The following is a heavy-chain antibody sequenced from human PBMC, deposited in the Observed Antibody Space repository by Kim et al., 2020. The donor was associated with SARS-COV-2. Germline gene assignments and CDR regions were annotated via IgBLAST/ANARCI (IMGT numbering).Heavy chain of an antibody. J-gene: IGHJ6*02. D-gene: IGHD6-13*01. V-gene: IGHV4-31*02. Sequence: LKSRVTISVDTSKNQFSLKLSSVTAADTAVYYCARDAAAGTHYYYYGMDVWGQGTTVTVSS. CDR3: ARDAAAGTHYYYYGMDV.